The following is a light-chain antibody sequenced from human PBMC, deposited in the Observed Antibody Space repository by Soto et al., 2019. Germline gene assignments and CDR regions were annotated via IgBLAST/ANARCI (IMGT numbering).Light chain of an antibody. CDR2: NNN. J-gene: IGLJ3*02. CDR3: QSYDNSRPWV. Sequence: QSVLTQPPSVSGAPGQRVIISCTGSSSNIGAGYDVHWYQHLPGTTPKLLIYNNNNRPSGVPDRFSGSKSGASASLAITGLQAEDEADYYCQSYDNSRPWVFGGGSKLTVL. V-gene: IGLV1-40*01. CDR1: SSNIGAGYD.